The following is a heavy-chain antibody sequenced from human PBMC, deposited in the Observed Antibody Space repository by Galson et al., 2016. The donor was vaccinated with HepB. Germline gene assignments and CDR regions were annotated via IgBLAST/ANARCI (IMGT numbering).Heavy chain of an antibody. J-gene: IGHJ3*02. D-gene: IGHD3-22*01. CDR2: INSDGSST. Sequence: LRLSCAASGFTFSSYWMHWVRQAPGKGLVWVSRINSDGSSTSYADSVKGRFTISRDNAKNTLYLQMNSLRAEDTAVYYCASGVVVVTYRNDAFGIWGQGTMVTVSS. CDR1: GFTFSSYW. V-gene: IGHV3-74*01. CDR3: ASGVVVVTYRNDAFGI.